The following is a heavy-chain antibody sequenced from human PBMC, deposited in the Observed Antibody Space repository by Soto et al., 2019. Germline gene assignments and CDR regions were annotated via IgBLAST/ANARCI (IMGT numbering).Heavy chain of an antibody. J-gene: IGHJ4*02. CDR2: INHSGST. D-gene: IGHD3-10*01. CDR1: GGSFSGYY. V-gene: IGHV4-34*01. Sequence: SETLSLTCAVYGGSFSGYYWSWIRQPPGKGLEWIGEINHSGSTNYNPSLKSRVTISVDTSKNQFSLKLSSVTAADTAVYYCARANHRMVRGVTFDYWGQGTLVTVPS. CDR3: ARANHRMVRGVTFDY.